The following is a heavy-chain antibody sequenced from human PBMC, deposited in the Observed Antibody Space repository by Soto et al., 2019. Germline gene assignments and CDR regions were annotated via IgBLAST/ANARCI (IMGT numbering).Heavy chain of an antibody. Sequence: QLQLQESGPGLVKPSETLSLTCTVSGGSISSSGYYWGWIRQPPGKGLEWIGSIYYSGSTYYNPSLQSRITISVDTSKNQFSLKLSSVTAADTAVYYCARPRYGEHNWFDPWGQGTLVTVSS. CDR3: ARPRYGEHNWFDP. CDR1: GGSISSSGYY. V-gene: IGHV4-39*01. CDR2: IYYSGST. J-gene: IGHJ5*02. D-gene: IGHD4-17*01.